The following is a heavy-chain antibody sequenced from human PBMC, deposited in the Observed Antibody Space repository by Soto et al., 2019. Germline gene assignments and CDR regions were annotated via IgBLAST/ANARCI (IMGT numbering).Heavy chain of an antibody. CDR3: ATLGIAAAGKRDY. CDR1: GASISSGW. D-gene: IGHD6-13*01. Sequence: SETLSLTCAVSGASISSGWWTWVRQPPGKGLEWIGETLYSGRTNYNSSLNSRVTISVDTSKNQFSLKLSSVTAADTAVYYCATLGIAAAGKRDYWGQGTLVTVSS. V-gene: IGHV4-4*02. CDR2: TLYSGRT. J-gene: IGHJ4*02.